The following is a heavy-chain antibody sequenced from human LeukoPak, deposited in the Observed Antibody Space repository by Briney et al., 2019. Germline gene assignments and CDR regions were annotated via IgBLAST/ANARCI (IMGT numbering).Heavy chain of an antibody. J-gene: IGHJ4*02. Sequence: SETLSLTCTVSGGSISSYYWSWIRQPPGKGLEWIGNIYYSGSTNYNPSLKSRVTISVDTSKNQFSLKLTSVTAADTAVYYCATAFCGGGSCYDYFDYWGQGTLVTVSS. CDR1: GGSISSYY. D-gene: IGHD2-15*01. CDR2: IYYSGST. CDR3: ATAFCGGGSCYDYFDY. V-gene: IGHV4-59*01.